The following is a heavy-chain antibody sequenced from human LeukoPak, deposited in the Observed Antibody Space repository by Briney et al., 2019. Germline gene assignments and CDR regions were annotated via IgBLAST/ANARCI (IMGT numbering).Heavy chain of an antibody. CDR1: GFTFSSYS. CDR2: ISSSSSTI. J-gene: IGHJ6*02. V-gene: IGHV3-48*01. CDR3: ARDGYYYDSSGERIYYYGMDV. D-gene: IGHD3-22*01. Sequence: GGSLRLSCAASGFTFSSYSMNWVRQAPGKGLEWVSYISSSSSTIYYADSVKGRFTISRDNAKNSLYLQMNSLRAEDTAVYYCARDGYYYDSSGERIYYYGMDVWGQGTTVTVSS.